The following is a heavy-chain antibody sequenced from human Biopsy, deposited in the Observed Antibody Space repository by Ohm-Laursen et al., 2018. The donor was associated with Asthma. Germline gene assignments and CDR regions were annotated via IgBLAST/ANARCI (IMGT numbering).Heavy chain of an antibody. CDR1: GLSSSGYY. Sequence: SETLSLTCSMYGLSSSGYYWTWIRQPPGKGLEWIGESDHRGNTNINPTLKSRVTISKDKSANEFSLKMRSVTAADTAIYYCARGPEWSGLDIWGQGTTVVVSS. J-gene: IGHJ6*02. CDR3: ARGPEWSGLDI. D-gene: IGHD3-3*01. CDR2: SDHRGNT. V-gene: IGHV4-34*01.